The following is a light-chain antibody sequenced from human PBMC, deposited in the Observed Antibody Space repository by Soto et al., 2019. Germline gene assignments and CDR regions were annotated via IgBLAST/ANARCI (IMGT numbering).Light chain of an antibody. CDR3: QQYGSTPLT. V-gene: IGKV3-20*01. Sequence: EIVLQQSPETLSLPPGERATLSCRASQSVKNNYLAWYQQKPGQPPRFLIYDASSEATGIPDRFSGSGSGTDFTLTISRLEPEDFAVDYWQQYGSTPLTFGGGTKVDIK. CDR1: QSVKNNY. CDR2: DAS. J-gene: IGKJ4*01.